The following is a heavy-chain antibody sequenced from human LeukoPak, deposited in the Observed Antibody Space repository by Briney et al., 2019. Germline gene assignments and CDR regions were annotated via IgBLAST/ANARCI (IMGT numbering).Heavy chain of an antibody. Sequence: GGSLILSCAASGFTFSTYRMNWARQGPGKGLEWVANIKQDGSERYYVDSVKGRFTSSRDNAKNSLYLQMTSLRAEDTAVYYCAKDDNSYVHSPPDYWGQETLVTVSS. CDR1: GFTFSTYR. CDR2: IKQDGSER. D-gene: IGHD5-18*01. J-gene: IGHJ4*02. CDR3: AKDDNSYVHSPPDY. V-gene: IGHV3-7*01.